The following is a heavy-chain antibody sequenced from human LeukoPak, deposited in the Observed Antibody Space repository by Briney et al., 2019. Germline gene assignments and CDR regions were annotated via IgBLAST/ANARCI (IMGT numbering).Heavy chain of an antibody. D-gene: IGHD5-12*01. Sequence: GGSLRLPCAASGFTFNSYGMHWVRQVPGKGLEWVAIISYDGTNKYYADSVKGRFTISRDSSKNTLYLQMNSLRAEDTAVYYCARRYSSGYEDYWGQGTLVTVSS. J-gene: IGHJ4*02. CDR2: ISYDGTNK. V-gene: IGHV3-30*03. CDR3: ARRYSSGYEDY. CDR1: GFTFNSYG.